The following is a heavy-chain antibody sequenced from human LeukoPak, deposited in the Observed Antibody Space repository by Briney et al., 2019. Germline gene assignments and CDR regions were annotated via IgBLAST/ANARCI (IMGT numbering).Heavy chain of an antibody. CDR3: ARDSHDSSGYYYRVGDAFDI. CDR2: ISSSGSII. D-gene: IGHD3-22*01. CDR1: GFTFSSYS. V-gene: IGHV3-48*01. Sequence: PGGSLRLSCAASGFTFSSYSMNWVRQAPGKGLEWVSYISSSGSIIYYADSVKGRFTISRDNAKNSLYLQMNSLRAEDTAVYYCARDSHDSSGYYYRVGDAFDIWGQGTMVTVSS. J-gene: IGHJ3*02.